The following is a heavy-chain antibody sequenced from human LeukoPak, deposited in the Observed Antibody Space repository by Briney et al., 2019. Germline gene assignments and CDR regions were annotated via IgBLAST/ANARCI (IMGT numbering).Heavy chain of an antibody. J-gene: IGHJ6*02. Sequence: SETLSLTCTVSGGSISNYYWSWIRQPPGRALEWVGYIYYTGTTKYNPSLKSRATISLDTSKNQFSLKLTSVTAADTALFFCARGYDIDVWGQGTTVTVSS. CDR2: IYYTGTT. V-gene: IGHV4-59*01. CDR3: ARGYDIDV. CDR1: GGSISNYY.